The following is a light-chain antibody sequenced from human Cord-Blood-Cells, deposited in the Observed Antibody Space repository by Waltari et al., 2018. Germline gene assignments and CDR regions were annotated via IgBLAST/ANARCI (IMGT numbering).Light chain of an antibody. Sequence: IVMTKSPDSLAVSLGEGAHINRKSSQIVLYSSNNKNYLAWYQQKPGQPPKLLIYWASTRESGVPDRFSGSGSGTDFTLTISSLQAEDVAVYYCQKYYSTPTFGPGTKVDIK. CDR3: QKYYSTPT. J-gene: IGKJ3*01. CDR2: WAS. CDR1: QIVLYSSNNKNY. V-gene: IGKV4-1*01.